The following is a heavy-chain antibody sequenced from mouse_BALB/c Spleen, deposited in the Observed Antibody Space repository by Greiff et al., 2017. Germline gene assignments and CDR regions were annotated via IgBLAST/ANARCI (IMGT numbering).Heavy chain of an antibody. V-gene: IGHV1S137*01. CDR3: ARDGITFHAMDY. D-gene: IGHD1-2*01. CDR2: ISTYYGDA. Sequence: QGQLQQSGAELVRPGVSVKISCKGSGYTFTDYAMHWVKQSHAKSLEWIGVISTYYGDASYNQKFKGKATMTVDKSSSTAYMELARLTSEDSAIYYCARDGITFHAMDYWGQGTSVTVSS. CDR1: GYTFTDYA. J-gene: IGHJ4*01.